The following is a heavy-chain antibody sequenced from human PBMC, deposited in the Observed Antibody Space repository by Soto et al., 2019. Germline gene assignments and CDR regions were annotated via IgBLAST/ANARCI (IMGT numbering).Heavy chain of an antibody. J-gene: IGHJ4*02. D-gene: IGHD6-19*01. CDR2: ISGGGGST. Sequence: GGSLRLSCAASGFTFSSYAMSWVRQAPGKGLEWVSAISGGGGSTYFEDSVKGRFTISRDNSKNTLYLQMNSLRAEDTAVYYCAKDRRIAVAGAFDYWGQGTLVTVSS. CDR1: GFTFSSYA. CDR3: AKDRRIAVAGAFDY. V-gene: IGHV3-23*01.